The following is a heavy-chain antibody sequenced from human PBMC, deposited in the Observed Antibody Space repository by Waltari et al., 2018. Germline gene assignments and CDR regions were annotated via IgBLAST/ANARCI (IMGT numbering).Heavy chain of an antibody. J-gene: IGHJ4*02. D-gene: IGHD6-19*01. CDR3: ARLFGEYSSDWYAY. CDR1: GYSISGGHF. Sequence: QVQLQESGPGLVKPSETLSLTCTVAGYSISGGHFWGWIRQPPGKGLEWIGSDYHSGGTYYNPSLKSRIFISVDTSKNQFSLELSSVTAADTAVYYCARLFGEYSSDWYAYWGQGNLVTVSS. V-gene: IGHV4-38-2*02. CDR2: DYHSGGT.